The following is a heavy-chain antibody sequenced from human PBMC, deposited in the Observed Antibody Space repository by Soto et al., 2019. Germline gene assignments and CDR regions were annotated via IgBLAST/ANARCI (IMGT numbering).Heavy chain of an antibody. D-gene: IGHD4-17*01. CDR3: ASPLTTGICFDS. CDR2: ISGSGDYA. J-gene: IGHJ4*02. V-gene: IGHV3-23*01. Sequence: EVQLLESGGGLVQPGGSLRLSCATSGFTFDNYAVHWVRQAPGKGLEWVSFISGSGDYAYYASSVRGRFTISRDNSPNTLYLQMNGLIAEDTAMYFCASPLTTGICFDSWGQGPLVTVSA. CDR1: GFTFDNYA.